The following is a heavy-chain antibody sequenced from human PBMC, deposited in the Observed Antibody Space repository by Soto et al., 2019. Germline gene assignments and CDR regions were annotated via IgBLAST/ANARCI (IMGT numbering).Heavy chain of an antibody. CDR3: AKDILSFAGPYYYMDV. V-gene: IGHV3-9*01. J-gene: IGHJ6*03. CDR1: GFTFDDYT. CDR2: ISWGGGTI. Sequence: EVQLVESGGGLVQPGRSLRLSCAASGFTFDDYTMHWVRQAPGKGLEWVSGISWGGGTIGYADSVKGRFTISRDNAKNSLYLQMNSLRAEDTALYYCAKDILSFAGPYYYMDVWGKGTTVTVSS.